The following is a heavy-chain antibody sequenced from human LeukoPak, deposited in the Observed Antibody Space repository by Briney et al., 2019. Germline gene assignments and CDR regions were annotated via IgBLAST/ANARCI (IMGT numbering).Heavy chain of an antibody. J-gene: IGHJ4*02. CDR3: ARLRYYDFWSGYYPPYFDY. D-gene: IGHD3-3*01. CDR2: IYHSGST. Sequence: SETLSLTCGVSGGSLSTSYWWSWVRQPPGKGLEWIGEIYHSGSTNYNPSLKSRVTISMDKSKNQFSLNMSSVTAADTAVYYCARLRYYDFWSGYYPPYFDYWGQGTLVTVSS. CDR1: GGSLSTSYW. V-gene: IGHV4-4*02.